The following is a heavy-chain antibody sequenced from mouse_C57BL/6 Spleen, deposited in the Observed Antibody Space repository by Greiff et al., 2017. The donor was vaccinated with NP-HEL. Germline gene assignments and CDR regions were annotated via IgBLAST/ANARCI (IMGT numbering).Heavy chain of an antibody. CDR3: ARESQLAGYFDV. V-gene: IGHV5-16*01. CDR1: GFTFSDYY. Sequence: EVKLVESEGGLVQPGSSMKLSCTASGFTFSDYYMAWVRQVPEKGLEWVANINYDGSSTYYLDSLKSRFIISRDNAKNILYLQMSSLKSEDTATYYCARESQLAGYFDVWGTGTTVTVSS. J-gene: IGHJ1*03. D-gene: IGHD1-1*01. CDR2: INYDGSST.